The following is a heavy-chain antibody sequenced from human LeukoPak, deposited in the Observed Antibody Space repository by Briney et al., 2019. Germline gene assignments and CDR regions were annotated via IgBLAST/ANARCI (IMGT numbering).Heavy chain of an antibody. J-gene: IGHJ2*01. CDR2: IGTAGDT. D-gene: IGHD5-12*01. CDR3: ARVRKYSGYYSWYFDL. CDR1: GFTFSSYD. Sequence: QPGGSLRLSCAASGFTFSSYDMHWVRHATGKGLEWVSAIGTAGDTYYPGSVKGRFTISRENAKNSLYLQMNSLRAGDTAVYYCARVRKYSGYYSWYFDLWGRGTLVTVSS. V-gene: IGHV3-13*01.